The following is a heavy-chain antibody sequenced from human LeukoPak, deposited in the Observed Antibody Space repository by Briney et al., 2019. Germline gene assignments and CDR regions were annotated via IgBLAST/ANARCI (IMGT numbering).Heavy chain of an antibody. CDR3: AIDSIARRYGVDG. CDR1: GGSFSGYY. V-gene: IGHV4-59*01. CDR2: IYYSGST. D-gene: IGHD1-1*01. J-gene: IGHJ6*02. Sequence: SETLSLTCAVYGGSFSGYYWLELRQPPGKGLEWIGYIYYSGSTNYNPSLKSRVTISVDTSKNQFSLKLSSVTAADTAVYYCAIDSIARRYGVDGWGPGTTVTVSS.